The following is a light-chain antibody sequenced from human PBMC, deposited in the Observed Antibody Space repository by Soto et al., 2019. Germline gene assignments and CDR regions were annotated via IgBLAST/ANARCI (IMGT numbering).Light chain of an antibody. V-gene: IGLV2-14*01. CDR1: SSDVGGYNY. Sequence: LTQPPSASGSPGQSVTISCTGTSSDVGGYNYVSWYQQHPGKAPKLMIYDVSNRPSGVSNRFSGSKSGNTASLTISGLQAEDEADYYCSSYTSSSTLYVFGTGTKVTVL. J-gene: IGLJ1*01. CDR2: DVS. CDR3: SSYTSSSTLYV.